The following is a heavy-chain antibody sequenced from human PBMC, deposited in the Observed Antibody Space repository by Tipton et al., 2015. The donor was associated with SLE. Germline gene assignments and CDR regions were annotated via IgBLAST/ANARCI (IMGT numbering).Heavy chain of an antibody. Sequence: LRLSCTVSGASISSGTYYWSWIRQHPGKGLEWIGYIYYTGSTYYNPSLKSRATISVDTSKNQFSLKLSSVTAADTAVYYCAREEGQWDAFDIWGQGTMVTVSS. J-gene: IGHJ3*02. CDR2: IYYTGST. CDR3: AREEGQWDAFDI. CDR1: GASISSGTYY. V-gene: IGHV4-31*02. D-gene: IGHD6-19*01.